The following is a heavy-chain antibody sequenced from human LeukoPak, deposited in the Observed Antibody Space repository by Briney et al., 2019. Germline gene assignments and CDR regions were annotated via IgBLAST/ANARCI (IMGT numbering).Heavy chain of an antibody. CDR3: ARGGPSYGDYGY. Sequence: SETLSLTCTVSGGSVSSGSYYWSWIRQPPGKGPEWIGYIYYSGSTNYNPSLKSRVTISVDTSKNQFSLKLSSVTAADTAVYYCARGGPSYGDYGYWGQGTLVTVSS. J-gene: IGHJ4*02. D-gene: IGHD4-17*01. CDR2: IYYSGST. CDR1: GGSVSSGSYY. V-gene: IGHV4-61*01.